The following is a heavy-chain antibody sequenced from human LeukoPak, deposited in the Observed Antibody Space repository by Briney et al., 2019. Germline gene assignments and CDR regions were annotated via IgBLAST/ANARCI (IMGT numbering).Heavy chain of an antibody. Sequence: GGSLRLSCAASGFTFDDYAMHWVRQAPGKGLEWVSGISWNSGSIGYADSVKGRITISRDNAKNSLYLQMNSLRAEDTAVYYCAKGGHTVIVVKIDYWGQGTLVTVSS. D-gene: IGHD3-22*01. V-gene: IGHV3-9*01. CDR1: GFTFDDYA. CDR2: ISWNSGSI. J-gene: IGHJ4*02. CDR3: AKGGHTVIVVKIDY.